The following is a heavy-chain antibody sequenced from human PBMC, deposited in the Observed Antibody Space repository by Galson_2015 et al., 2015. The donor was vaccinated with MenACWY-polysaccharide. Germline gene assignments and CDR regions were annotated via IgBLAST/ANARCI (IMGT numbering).Heavy chain of an antibody. CDR1: GFTFNNYY. Sequence: SLRLSCAAYGFTFNNYYMAWVRQAPGKRPEWVSALSKSGADTFYADSVRGRFTISRDNSQNTLYLRMNSLRLEDTAIYYCAKDLHWYGMDVWGHGTTVTVSS. CDR2: LSKSGADT. J-gene: IGHJ6*02. V-gene: IGHV3-23*01. CDR3: AKDLHWYGMDV. D-gene: IGHD3/OR15-3a*01.